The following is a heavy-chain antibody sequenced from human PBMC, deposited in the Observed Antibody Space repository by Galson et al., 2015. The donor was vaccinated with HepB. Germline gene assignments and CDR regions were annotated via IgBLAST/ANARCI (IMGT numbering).Heavy chain of an antibody. CDR2: IWSDGSNK. CDR1: GFTFSSYD. CDR3: AKVSLDYYDSSGYHAGFDY. Sequence: SLRLSCAASGFTFSSYDMHWVRQAPGKGLEWVAVIWSDGSNKYYADSVKGRFTISRDNSKSALYLQMNSLRAEDTAVYYCAKVSLDYYDSSGYHAGFDYWGQGTLVTVSS. J-gene: IGHJ4*02. D-gene: IGHD3-22*01. V-gene: IGHV3-33*06.